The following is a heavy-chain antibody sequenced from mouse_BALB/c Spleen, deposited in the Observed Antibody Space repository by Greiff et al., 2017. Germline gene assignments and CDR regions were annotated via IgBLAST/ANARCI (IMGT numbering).Heavy chain of an antibody. V-gene: IGHV1-9*01. D-gene: IGHD1-1*01. J-gene: IGHJ2*01. CDR1: GYTFSSYW. Sequence: QVQLQQSGAELMEPGASVKISCKATGYTFSSYWIEWVKQRPGHGLEWIGEILPGSGSTNYNEKFKGKATFTADTSSNTAYMQLSSLTSEDSAVYYCARDGTVVATRYYFDYWGQGTTLTVSS. CDR3: ARDGTVVATRYYFDY. CDR2: ILPGSGST.